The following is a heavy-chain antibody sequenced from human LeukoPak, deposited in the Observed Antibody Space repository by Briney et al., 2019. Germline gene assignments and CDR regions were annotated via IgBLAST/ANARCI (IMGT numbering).Heavy chain of an antibody. CDR3: ARSRDSSGYSADAFDI. V-gene: IGHV4-39*01. CDR2: ISYSGSS. J-gene: IGHJ3*02. Sequence: WVRQPPGKGLEWIGSISYSGSSYYNPSLKSRVTISVDTSKNQFSLKLSSVTAADTAVYYCARSRDSSGYSADAFDIWGQGTLVTVS. D-gene: IGHD3-22*01.